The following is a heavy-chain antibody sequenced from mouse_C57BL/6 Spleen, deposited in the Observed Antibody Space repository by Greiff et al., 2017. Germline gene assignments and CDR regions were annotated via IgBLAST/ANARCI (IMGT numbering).Heavy chain of an antibody. V-gene: IGHV1-53*01. CDR1: GYTFTSYW. J-gene: IGHJ2*01. CDR3: TSSRAPYYFDV. Sequence: QVQLQQPGTDLVKPGASVKLSCKASGYTFTSYWMHWVQQRPGQGLEWIGNINPSNGGSNSNEKFNSKGTLTVAKSSCTDYMQLSSLTSEDSAVYYCTSSRAPYYFDVWGKGTTLTVSS. CDR2: INPSNGGS.